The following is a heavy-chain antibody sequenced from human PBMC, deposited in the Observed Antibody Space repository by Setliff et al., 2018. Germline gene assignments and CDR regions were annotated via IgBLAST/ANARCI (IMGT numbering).Heavy chain of an antibody. J-gene: IGHJ4*02. CDR3: ARASAPEMYYFDY. D-gene: IGHD2-2*01. CDR2: ISSSGSTI. Sequence: PGGSLRLSCAASGFTFSDYYMSWIRQAPGKGLEWVSYISSSGSTIYYADSVKGRFTISRDNAKNSLYLQMNSLRAEDAAVYYCARASAPEMYYFDYWGQGTLVTVSS. CDR1: GFTFSDYY. V-gene: IGHV3-11*04.